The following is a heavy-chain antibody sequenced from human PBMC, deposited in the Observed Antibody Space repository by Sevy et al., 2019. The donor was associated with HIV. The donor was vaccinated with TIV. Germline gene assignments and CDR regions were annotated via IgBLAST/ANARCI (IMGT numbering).Heavy chain of an antibody. CDR1: GFTFDDYS. V-gene: IGHV3-9*01. D-gene: IGHD3-9*01. CDR3: AKGGYDILTALDY. J-gene: IGHJ4*02. Sequence: GGSLRLSCAASGFTFDDYSMHWVRQAPGKGLEWVSGITWNSGDIGYVYSVKGRFTISRDNAKNSVFLQLNSLKPEDTAFYYCAKGGYDILTALDYWGQGTLVTVSS. CDR2: ITWNSGDI.